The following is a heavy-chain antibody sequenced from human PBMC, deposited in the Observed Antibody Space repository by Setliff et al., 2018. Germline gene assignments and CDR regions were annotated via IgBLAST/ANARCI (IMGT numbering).Heavy chain of an antibody. CDR2: ISGHNGNT. CDR3: ARAGLAAAGRKGVFDH. V-gene: IGHV1-18*01. D-gene: IGHD6-25*01. CDR1: GYTFTYYG. Sequence: GASVKVSCKASGYTFTYYGISWVRQAPGQGLEWMGWISGHNGNTNYAQKFQGRVTMTTDTSTSTAYMELRSLRPDDTAVYYCARAGLAAAGRKGVFDHWGQGTLVTVSS. J-gene: IGHJ4*02.